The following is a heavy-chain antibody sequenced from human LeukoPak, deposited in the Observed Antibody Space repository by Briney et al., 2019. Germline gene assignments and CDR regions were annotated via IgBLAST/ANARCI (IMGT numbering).Heavy chain of an antibody. CDR2: IYYSGST. CDR3: ARDLQSYPDY. CDR1: GGSISSGGYY. D-gene: IGHD4-11*01. V-gene: IGHV4-31*03. Sequence: SETLSLTCTVSGGSISSGGYYWSWIRQHPGKGLEWIGYIYYSGSTYYNPSLKSRVTISVDTSKNQFSLKLSFVTAADTAVYYCARDLQSYPDYWGQGTLVTVSS. J-gene: IGHJ4*02.